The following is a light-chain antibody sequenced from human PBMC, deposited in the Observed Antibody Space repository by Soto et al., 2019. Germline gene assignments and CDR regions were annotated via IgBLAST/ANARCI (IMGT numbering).Light chain of an antibody. J-gene: IGKJ5*01. CDR2: GAS. CDR3: HQRQYWPPIT. V-gene: IGKV3-15*01. Sequence: EVVLTQSPVTLSLSPGERATLSCRASQSVDSHLAWYQQKPGQAPRLLIYGASTRATGIPARFSGSGSGTEFTLTISSLQSEDFAVYYCHQRQYWPPITFGQGTRLEIK. CDR1: QSVDSH.